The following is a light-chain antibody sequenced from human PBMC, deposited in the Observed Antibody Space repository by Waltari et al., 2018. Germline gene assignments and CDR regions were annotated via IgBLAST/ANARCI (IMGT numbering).Light chain of an antibody. J-gene: IGLJ2*01. CDR2: EVF. CDR3: SSYAGRSILI. Sequence: QSALTQPASVSGSPGQSITSSCTGTSSDAASYNLVAWYQQYPGKAPRLVIYEVFKRPAIVSSLFSGSKSGITASLTISGVQAEDEATYYCSSYAGRSILIFGGGT. CDR1: SSDAASYNL. V-gene: IGLV2-23*02.